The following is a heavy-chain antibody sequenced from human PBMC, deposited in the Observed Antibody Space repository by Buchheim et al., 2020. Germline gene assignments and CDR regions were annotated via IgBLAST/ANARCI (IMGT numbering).Heavy chain of an antibody. CDR2: IKEDGSEG. CDR3: ARGTRDYYGMDV. CDR1: GFTFSSYW. V-gene: IGHV3-7*01. Sequence: EVQLVESGGGLVQPGGSLRLSCAASGFTFSSYWMTWVRQAPGKGLEWVANIKEDGSEGYYVDSVKGRFTISRDHAMNSLFLKMSSLRAEDTAVYYCARGTRDYYGMDVWGQGTT. J-gene: IGHJ6*02.